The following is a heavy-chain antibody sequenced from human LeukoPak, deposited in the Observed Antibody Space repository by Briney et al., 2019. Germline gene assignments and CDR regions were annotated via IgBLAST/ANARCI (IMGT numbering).Heavy chain of an antibody. V-gene: IGHV3-30-3*01. CDR3: ARDFWDIVVVPAAPHYYFDY. Sequence: GRSLRLSCAASGFTFSSYAMHWVRQAPGKGLEWVAVISYDGSNKYYADSVKGRFTISRDNSKYTLYLQMNSLRAEDTAVYYCARDFWDIVVVPAAPHYYFDYWGQGTLVTVSS. CDR1: GFTFSSYA. J-gene: IGHJ4*02. CDR2: ISYDGSNK. D-gene: IGHD2-2*01.